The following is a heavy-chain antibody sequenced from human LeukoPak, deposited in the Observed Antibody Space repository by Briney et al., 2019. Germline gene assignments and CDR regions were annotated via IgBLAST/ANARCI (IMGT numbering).Heavy chain of an antibody. D-gene: IGHD3-9*01. CDR3: AKDAATGSWYFDL. CDR1: GFSFSTYG. CDR2: IWYDGSNK. Sequence: PGRSLRLSCAASGFSFSTYGMHWVRQAPGKGLEWVAVIWYDGSNKYYPDSVKGRFTIARDNSKNTLYLQMNSLRAEDTAVYYCAKDAATGSWYFDLWGRGTLVTVSS. J-gene: IGHJ2*01. V-gene: IGHV3-33*06.